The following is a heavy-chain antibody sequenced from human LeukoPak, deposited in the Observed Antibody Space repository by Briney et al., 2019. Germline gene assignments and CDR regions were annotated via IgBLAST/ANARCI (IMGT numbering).Heavy chain of an antibody. D-gene: IGHD2-8*01. J-gene: IGHJ6*02. V-gene: IGHV1-69*13. CDR3: ARALMVYATHQSGAGYYYYGMDV. CDR1: GGTFISYA. CDR2: IIPIFGTA. Sequence: ASVKVSCKASGGTFISYAISWVRQAPGQGLEWMGGIIPIFGTANYAQKFQGRVTITADESTSTAYMELSSLRSEDTAVYYCARALMVYATHQSGAGYYYYGMDVWGQGTTVTVSS.